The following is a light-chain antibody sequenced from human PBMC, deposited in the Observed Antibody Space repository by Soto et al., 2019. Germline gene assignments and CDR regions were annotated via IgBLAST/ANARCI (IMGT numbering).Light chain of an antibody. CDR3: QQYDNLT. J-gene: IGKJ4*01. Sequence: GDRVTITCQASQDISNYLNLYQQKPGKAPKLLIYDASNLETGVPSRFSGSGSGTDFTFTISSLQPEDIATYYCQQYDNLTFGGGTKVDIK. CDR2: DAS. V-gene: IGKV1-33*01. CDR1: QDISNY.